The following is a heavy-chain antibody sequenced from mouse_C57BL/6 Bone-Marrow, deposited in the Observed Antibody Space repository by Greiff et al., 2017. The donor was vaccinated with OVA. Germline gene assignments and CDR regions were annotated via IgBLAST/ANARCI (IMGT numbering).Heavy chain of an antibody. D-gene: IGHD1-1*01. Sequence: QVQLQQSGAELVRPGASVTLSCKASGYTFTDYEMHWVKQTPVHGLEWIGAIDPVTGGTAYNQQFKGKAILTADKSSSTAYMELRSLTYENSAVSYGTTVEYYYGSSLAWFAYWGQGTLVTVSA. CDR3: TTVEYYYGSSLAWFAY. CDR2: IDPVTGGT. J-gene: IGHJ3*01. V-gene: IGHV1-15*01. CDR1: GYTFTDYE.